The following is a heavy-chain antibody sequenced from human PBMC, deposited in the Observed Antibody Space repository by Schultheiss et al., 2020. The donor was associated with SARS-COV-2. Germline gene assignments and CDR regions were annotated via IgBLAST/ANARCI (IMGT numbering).Heavy chain of an antibody. Sequence: SETLSLTCTVSGGSISSGGYYWSWIRQHPGKGLEWIGSIYYSGSTYYNPSLKSRVTISVDTSKNQFSLKLSSVTAADTAVYYCARVDYCSSTSCYTGAFDIWGQGTMVTVSS. D-gene: IGHD2-2*02. CDR2: IYYSGST. J-gene: IGHJ3*02. CDR3: ARVDYCSSTSCYTGAFDI. CDR1: GGSISSGGYY. V-gene: IGHV4-39*07.